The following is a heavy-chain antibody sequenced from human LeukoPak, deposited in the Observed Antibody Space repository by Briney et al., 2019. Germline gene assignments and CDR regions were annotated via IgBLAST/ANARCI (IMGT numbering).Heavy chain of an antibody. J-gene: IGHJ3*02. D-gene: IGHD3-22*01. V-gene: IGHV3-23*01. CDR2: ISGSGGST. CDR1: GFTFSSYA. CDR3: ANKYYDSSGYYFRTYAFDI. Sequence: PGGSLRLSCAASGFTFSSYAMSWVRQAPGKGLEWVSAISGSGGSTYYAASVKGRFTISRDNSKNTLYLQMNSLRAEDTAVYYCANKYYDSSGYYFRTYAFDIWGQGTMVTVSS.